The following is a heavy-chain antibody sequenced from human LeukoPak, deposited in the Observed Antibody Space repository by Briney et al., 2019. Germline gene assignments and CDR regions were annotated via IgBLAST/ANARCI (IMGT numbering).Heavy chain of an antibody. CDR2: MNPNSGNT. V-gene: IGHV1-8*03. CDR1: GYTFTSYD. J-gene: IGHJ5*02. CDR3: ARLSNWNLLFDP. Sequence: GASVKVSCKASGYTFTSYDINWVRQATGQGLEWMGWMNPNSGNTGYAQKFQGRVTITRNISISTAYMELSSLRSEDTAVYYCARLSNWNLLFDPWGQGTLVTVSS. D-gene: IGHD1-1*01.